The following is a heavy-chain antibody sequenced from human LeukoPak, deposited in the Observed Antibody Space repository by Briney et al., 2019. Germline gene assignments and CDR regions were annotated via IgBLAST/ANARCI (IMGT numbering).Heavy chain of an antibody. V-gene: IGHV3-30*18. D-gene: IGHD3-3*01. CDR2: ISYDGSNK. CDR1: GFTFSSYG. Sequence: GGSLRLSCAASGFTFSSYGMHWVRQAPGKGLEWVAVISYDGSNKYYADSVKGRFTIARDNSKNTLYLQMNSLRAEDTAVYYCAKDTSDYDFWSGYYIEGFDYWGQGTLVTVSS. CDR3: AKDTSDYDFWSGYYIEGFDY. J-gene: IGHJ4*02.